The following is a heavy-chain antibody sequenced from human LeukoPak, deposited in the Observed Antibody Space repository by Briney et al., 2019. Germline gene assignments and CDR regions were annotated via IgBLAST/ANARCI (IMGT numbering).Heavy chain of an antibody. CDR2: FDPEDGET. J-gene: IGHJ5*02. V-gene: IGHV1-24*01. Sequence: VASVKVSCKVSGYTLTGLSMHWVRQAPGKGLEWMGGFDPEDGETIYAQKFQGRVTMTEDTSTDTAYMGLSSLGSEDTAVYYCASYAVGYQLLSWGQGTLVTVSS. D-gene: IGHD2-2*01. CDR3: ASYAVGYQLLS. CDR1: GYTLTGLS.